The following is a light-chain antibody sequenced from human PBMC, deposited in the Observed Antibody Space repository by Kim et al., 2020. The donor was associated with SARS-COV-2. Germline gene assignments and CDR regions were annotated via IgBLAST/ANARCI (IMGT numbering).Light chain of an antibody. CDR3: QTWDISTGV. CDR2: QDF. V-gene: IGLV3-1*01. J-gene: IGLJ3*02. CDR1: KLGNKY. Sequence: SYELTQPPSMSVCPGQTASIPCSGDKLGNKYASWYQQKPGQSPVLVIYQDFKRPSGIPERFSGSNSGNTATLTISGTQAMDEADYYCQTWDISTGVFGGGTQLTVL.